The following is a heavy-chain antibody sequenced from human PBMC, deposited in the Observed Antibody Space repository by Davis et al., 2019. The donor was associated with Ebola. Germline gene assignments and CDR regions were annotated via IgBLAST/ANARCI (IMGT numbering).Heavy chain of an antibody. CDR2: ISSNGGRT. J-gene: IGHJ4*02. D-gene: IGHD4-11*01. CDR1: GFTFSSYA. CDR3: AKLTVTNPERIGEYYFQH. V-gene: IGHV3-23*01. Sequence: PGGSLRLSCAASGFTFSSYAMSWVRQAPGKGLEWVSAISSNGGRTYYADSVKGRFIISRDNSKNTLYLQTNSLRAEDAAVYHCAKLTVTNPERIGEYYFQHWGQGALVTVSS.